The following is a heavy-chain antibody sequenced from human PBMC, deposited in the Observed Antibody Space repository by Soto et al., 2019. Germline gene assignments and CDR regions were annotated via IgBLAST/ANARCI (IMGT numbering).Heavy chain of an antibody. V-gene: IGHV1-3*01. Sequence: QVQLVQSGAEVKKPGASVKVSCEASGFTFTTYSVHWVRQAPGQRLEWMGWINAGNGDTKYSRKSQGRVTITRDTSASTAYMEFSSLTSEDTAVYYCARDDCGGGSCPFAYWGQGTLVTVSA. J-gene: IGHJ4*02. CDR1: GFTFTTYS. CDR2: INAGNGDT. D-gene: IGHD2-15*01. CDR3: ARDDCGGGSCPFAY.